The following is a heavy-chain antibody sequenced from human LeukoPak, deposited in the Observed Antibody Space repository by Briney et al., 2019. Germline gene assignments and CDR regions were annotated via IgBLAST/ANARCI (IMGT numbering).Heavy chain of an antibody. CDR3: AGRPNWGNYYYYRMDV. CDR2: IIPIFGTA. CDR1: GGTFSSYA. V-gene: IGHV1-69*01. D-gene: IGHD7-27*01. Sequence: SVKVSCKASGGTFSSYAISWVRQAPGQGLEWMGGIIPIFGTANYAQKFQGRVTITADESTSTAYMELSSLRSEDTAVYYCAGRPNWGNYYYYRMDVWGQGTTVTVSS. J-gene: IGHJ6*02.